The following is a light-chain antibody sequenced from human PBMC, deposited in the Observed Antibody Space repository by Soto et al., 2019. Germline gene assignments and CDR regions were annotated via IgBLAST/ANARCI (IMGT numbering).Light chain of an antibody. J-gene: IGKJ4*01. CDR2: AAS. Sequence: DIQMTQSPSSLSASVGDRVTITCRASQRINTYVNWYQQRPGKAPKLLIYAASILQRGVPSKFSGSGSGSECSLTIHSLQPDDFATYYCQQSYTTPLTFGGGTKVEI. CDR3: QQSYTTPLT. V-gene: IGKV1-39*01. CDR1: QRINTY.